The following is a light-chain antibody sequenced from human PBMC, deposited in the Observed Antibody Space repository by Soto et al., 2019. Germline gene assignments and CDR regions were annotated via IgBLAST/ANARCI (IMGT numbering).Light chain of an antibody. CDR2: DVT. CDR1: SSDVGGYNY. Sequence: QSVLTQPRSVSGSPGQSVTISCTGASSDVGGYNYVSWYQQHPGKAPKLMIYDVTTRPSGVPDRFSGSKSGNTASLTISGLQAEDEADYYCSSHAGSSVVFGTGTKVNVL. CDR3: SSHAGSSVV. J-gene: IGLJ1*01. V-gene: IGLV2-11*01.